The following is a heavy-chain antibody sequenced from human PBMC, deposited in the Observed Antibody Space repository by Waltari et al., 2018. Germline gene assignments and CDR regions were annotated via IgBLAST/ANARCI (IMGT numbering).Heavy chain of an antibody. CDR1: GFTFSSYE. CDR2: ISSSGSTI. V-gene: IGHV3-48*03. J-gene: IGHJ4*02. CDR3: ARDSDSGIWGDY. Sequence: EVQLVESGGGLVQPGGSLRLSCAASGFTFSSYEMNWVRQAPGKGLEWVSYISSSGSTIYYADSVKGRFTISRDNAKNSLYLQMNSLRAEDTAVYYCARDSDSGIWGDYWGQGTLVTVSS. D-gene: IGHD6-13*01.